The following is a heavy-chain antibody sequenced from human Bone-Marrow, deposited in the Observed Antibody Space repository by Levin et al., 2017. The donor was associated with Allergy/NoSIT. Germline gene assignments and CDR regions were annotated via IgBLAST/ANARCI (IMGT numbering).Heavy chain of an antibody. D-gene: IGHD2-8*02. CDR3: ARGIIGDVRVAHKEAFDI. V-gene: IGHV3-21*01. Sequence: GALRLSCTVSGFTFSIYSINWVRQAPGKGLEWVSSISSSGSDMYYVDSVKGRFTISRDNAKNSLTLQMNSLRAEDTAVYYCARGIIGDVRVAHKEAFDIWGQGTMVSVSS. CDR1: GFTFSIYS. CDR2: ISSSGSDM. J-gene: IGHJ3*02.